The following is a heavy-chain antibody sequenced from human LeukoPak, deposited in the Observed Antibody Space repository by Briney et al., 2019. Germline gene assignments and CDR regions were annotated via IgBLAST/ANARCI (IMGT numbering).Heavy chain of an antibody. J-gene: IGHJ4*02. Sequence: GGSLRLSCAASGFTFNSHAMSWVRQAPGKGLEWVSAISGGGGSTYYADFVKGRFTISRDNSKNTLSLQMNSLRVEDTAVYYCARDQGYDYVWGSNRYGYWGQGTLVTVSS. CDR3: ARDQGYDYVWGSNRYGY. CDR1: GFTFNSHA. D-gene: IGHD3-16*02. CDR2: ISGGGGST. V-gene: IGHV3-23*01.